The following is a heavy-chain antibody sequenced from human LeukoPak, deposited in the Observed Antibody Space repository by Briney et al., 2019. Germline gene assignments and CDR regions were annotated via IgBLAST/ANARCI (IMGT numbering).Heavy chain of an antibody. J-gene: IGHJ4*02. D-gene: IGHD3-22*01. Sequence: VGSLRLSCAASGFTFSSYAMSWVRQAPGKGLEWVSAISGSGGSTYYADSVKGRFTISRDNSKNTLYLQMNSLRAEDTAVYYCAKDLNDDSSGYLDYWGQGTLVTVSS. CDR1: GFTFSSYA. CDR2: ISGSGGST. CDR3: AKDLNDDSSGYLDY. V-gene: IGHV3-23*01.